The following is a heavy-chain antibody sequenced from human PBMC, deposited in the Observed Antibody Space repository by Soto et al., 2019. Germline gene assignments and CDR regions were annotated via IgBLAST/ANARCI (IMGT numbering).Heavy chain of an antibody. J-gene: IGHJ6*02. CDR3: ARGVPHPYATGV. CDR1: EFTFSNYW. V-gene: IGHV3-74*02. Sequence: EVQLVESGGGLVQPGGSLRLSCAASEFTFSNYWMHWVRQAPGKGLVWVSRIKGDGSITNYADSVKGRFTISRDNAKNAFFLQMDGGPAEDTAVYYGARGVPHPYATGVGGRGTTVPVSS. CDR2: IKGDGSIT. D-gene: IGHD4-17*01.